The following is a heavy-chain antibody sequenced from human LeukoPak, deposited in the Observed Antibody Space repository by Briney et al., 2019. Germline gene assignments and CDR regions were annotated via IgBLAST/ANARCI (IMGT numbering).Heavy chain of an antibody. CDR1: GGSFSGYY. J-gene: IGHJ6*03. CDR2: INHSGST. V-gene: IGHV4-34*01. Sequence: SETLSLTCAVYGGSFSGYYWSWIRQPPGKGLEWIGEINHSGSTNYNPSLKSRVTISIDTSKNQFSLTLSSVTAADTAVYYCARDHMAYCSGGSCYGHDYYMDVWGKGTTVTIS. CDR3: ARDHMAYCSGGSCYGHDYYMDV. D-gene: IGHD2-15*01.